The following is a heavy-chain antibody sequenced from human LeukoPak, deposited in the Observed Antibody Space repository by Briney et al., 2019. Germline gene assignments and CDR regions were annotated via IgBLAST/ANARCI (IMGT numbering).Heavy chain of an antibody. CDR2: IRGSGGST. CDR3: AKDRALTTVTYGAMAFDY. V-gene: IGHV3-23*01. J-gene: IGHJ4*02. Sequence: GGSLRLSCAASGFTFSSYAMSWVRQAPGKGLEWVSAIRGSGGSTYYADSVKGRFTISRDNSKNTLYLQMNSLRAEDTAVYYCAKDRALTTVTYGAMAFDYWGQGTLVTVSS. CDR1: GFTFSSYA. D-gene: IGHD4-17*01.